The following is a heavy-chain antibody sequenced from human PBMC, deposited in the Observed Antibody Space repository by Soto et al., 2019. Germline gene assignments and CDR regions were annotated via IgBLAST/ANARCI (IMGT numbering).Heavy chain of an antibody. CDR3: AKSGGPGGITRPHNWFDP. V-gene: IGHV3-30*18. CDR1: GFTFSSYG. J-gene: IGHJ5*02. D-gene: IGHD1-26*01. Sequence: PGESLKISCAASGFTFSSYGMHWVRQAPGKGLEWVAVISYDGSNKYYADSVKGRFTISRDNSKNTLYLQMNSLRAEDTAVYYCAKSGGPGGITRPHNWFDPWGQGTLVTVS. CDR2: ISYDGSNK.